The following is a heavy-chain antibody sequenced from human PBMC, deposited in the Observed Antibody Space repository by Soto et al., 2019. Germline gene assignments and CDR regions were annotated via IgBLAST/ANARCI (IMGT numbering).Heavy chain of an antibody. CDR3: ARGNDLPYYYYGLDV. J-gene: IGHJ6*02. D-gene: IGHD1-1*01. Sequence: SETLSLTCAVSGGSISSGGYSWSWIRQPPGKGLEWIGYIYHSGSTYYNPSLKSRVTISVDRSKNQSSLKLSSVTAADTAVYYCARGNDLPYYYYGLDVWGQGTTVTVSS. CDR2: IYHSGST. V-gene: IGHV4-30-2*01. CDR1: GGSISSGGYS.